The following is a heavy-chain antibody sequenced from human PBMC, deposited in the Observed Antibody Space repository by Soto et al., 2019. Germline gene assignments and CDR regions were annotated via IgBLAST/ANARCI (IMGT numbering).Heavy chain of an antibody. Sequence: ASVKVSCKASGYTFTSYAMHWVRQAPGQRLEWMGWINAGNGNTKYSQKFQGRVTITRDTSASTAYMELSSLRSEDTAVYYCARDRGRYYYDSSGYHDAFDIWGQGTMVT. CDR2: INAGNGNT. J-gene: IGHJ3*02. D-gene: IGHD3-22*01. CDR1: GYTFTSYA. CDR3: ARDRGRYYYDSSGYHDAFDI. V-gene: IGHV1-3*01.